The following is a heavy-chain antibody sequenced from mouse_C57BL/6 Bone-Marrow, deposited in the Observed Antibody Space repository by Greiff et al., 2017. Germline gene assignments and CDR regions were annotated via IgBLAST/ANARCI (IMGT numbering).Heavy chain of an antibody. Sequence: QVQLQQPGAELVKPGASVKLSCKASGYTFTSYWMQWVKQRPGQGLEWIGEIDPSDSYTNYNQKFKGKATLTVDTSSSTAYVQLSSLTSEDSAVYYCARRDYGGYWGQGTTLTVSS. J-gene: IGHJ2*01. CDR1: GYTFTSYW. CDR2: IDPSDSYT. D-gene: IGHD1-2*01. V-gene: IGHV1-50*01. CDR3: ARRDYGGY.